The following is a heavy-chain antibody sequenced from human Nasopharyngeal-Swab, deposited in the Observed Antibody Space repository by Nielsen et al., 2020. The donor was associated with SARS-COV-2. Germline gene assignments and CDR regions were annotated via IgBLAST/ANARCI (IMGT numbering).Heavy chain of an antibody. CDR1: GYTFTSYG. CDR2: ISAYNGNT. Sequence: ASVKVSCKASGYTFTSYGISWVRQAPGQGLEWMGWISAYNGNTNYAQKLQGRVTMTTDTSTSTAYMELSSLRSEDTAVYYCARDFRQRWELLHYYYYYGMTVWGQGTTVTV. V-gene: IGHV1-18*01. CDR3: ARDFRQRWELLHYYYYYGMTV. D-gene: IGHD1-26*01. J-gene: IGHJ6*02.